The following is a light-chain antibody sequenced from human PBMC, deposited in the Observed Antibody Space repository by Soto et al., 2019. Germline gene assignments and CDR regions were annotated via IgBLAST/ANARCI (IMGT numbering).Light chain of an antibody. CDR3: QSYDSSLSVYV. Sequence: QSVLTQPPSVSGAPGQRVTISCTGSSSNIGAYDVHWYQQLPGTAPKLLISGNNNRPSGVPDRFSGSKSGTSASLAITGLQADDEADYYCQSYDSSLSVYVFGTGTKLTVL. J-gene: IGLJ1*01. V-gene: IGLV1-40*01. CDR2: GNN. CDR1: SSNIGAYD.